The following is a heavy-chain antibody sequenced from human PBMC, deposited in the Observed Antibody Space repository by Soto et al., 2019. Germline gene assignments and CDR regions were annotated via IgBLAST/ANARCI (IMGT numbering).Heavy chain of an antibody. Sequence: QVQLVQSGAEVKKPGASVKVSCKAAAYTFTSYDINWVRQATGQDFEWMGWMNPNNGNTAYAQKFQGRVTMTRDTSKSTAFMELSSLTSEDTAVHYCARGPRNWGADYWGQGTLVTVSS. CDR3: ARGPRNWGADY. CDR1: AYTFTSYD. J-gene: IGHJ4*02. CDR2: MNPNNGNT. V-gene: IGHV1-8*01. D-gene: IGHD7-27*01.